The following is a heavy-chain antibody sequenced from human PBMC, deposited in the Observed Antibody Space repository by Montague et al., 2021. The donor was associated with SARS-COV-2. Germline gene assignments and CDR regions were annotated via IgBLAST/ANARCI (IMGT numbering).Heavy chain of an antibody. D-gene: IGHD3-10*01. CDR2: IFRSGAT. V-gene: IGHV4-61*05. Sequence: SETLSLTCTVSGGSISSSSYYWGWIRQPPGKGLEWIGYIFRSGATNYNPPLKSRVIISLDTSKSQFSLRLSSVTAADTAIYYCARTSRGSRYFYGVDVWGQGTTVTVSS. CDR3: ARTSRGSRYFYGVDV. J-gene: IGHJ6*02. CDR1: GGSISSSSYY.